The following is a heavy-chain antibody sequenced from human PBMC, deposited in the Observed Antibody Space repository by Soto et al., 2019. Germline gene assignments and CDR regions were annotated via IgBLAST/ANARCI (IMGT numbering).Heavy chain of an antibody. CDR3: ASPGSRQPYCSSPGCYLSY. Sequence: ASVKVSCKASGYTFTSYAMHWVRQAPGQRLEWMGWINAGNGNTKYSQKFQGRVTITRDTSASTAYMELSSLRSEDTAVYYCASPGSRQPYCSSPGCYLSYGGQGTLVTVPS. D-gene: IGHD2-2*01. CDR2: INAGNGNT. CDR1: GYTFTSYA. V-gene: IGHV1-3*01. J-gene: IGHJ4*02.